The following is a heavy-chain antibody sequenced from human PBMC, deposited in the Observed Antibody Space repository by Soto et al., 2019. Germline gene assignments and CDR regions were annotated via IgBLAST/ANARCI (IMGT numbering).Heavy chain of an antibody. CDR3: ARCHNWKPCGY. J-gene: IGHJ4*02. V-gene: IGHV4-34*01. CDR1: GGSFSGYY. Sequence: SETLSLTCAVYGGSFSGYYWSWIRQPPGKGLEWIGEINHSGSTNYNPSLKSRVTISVDTSKNQFSLKLSSVTAADTAVYYCARCHNWKPCGYWGQGTLVTVSS. CDR2: INHSGST. D-gene: IGHD1-20*01.